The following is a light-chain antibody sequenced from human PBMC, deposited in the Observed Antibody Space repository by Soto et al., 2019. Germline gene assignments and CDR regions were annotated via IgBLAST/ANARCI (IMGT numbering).Light chain of an antibody. CDR2: EVS. CDR1: NSDVGGYNY. J-gene: IGLJ3*02. V-gene: IGLV2-14*01. CDR3: SSYTTSTTWV. Sequence: QSALTQPASVSGSPGQSIAISCTGTNSDVGGYNYVSWYQHHPGKAPKLMIYEVSNRPSGVSNRFSGSKSGNTASLTISGLPAEDEADYYCSSYTTSTTWVFGGGTKVTVL.